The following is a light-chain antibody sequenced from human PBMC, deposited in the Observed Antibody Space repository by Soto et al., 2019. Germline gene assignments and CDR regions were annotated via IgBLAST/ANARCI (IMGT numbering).Light chain of an antibody. V-gene: IGKV3-20*01. Sequence: EIVLTQSPGTLSLSPGERATLSCRASQSVSSSYLAWYQQKPGQAPRLLIYGASSRATGIPDRFSGSGSGTGCPLTISRLEPEDFAVYYCQRYGSSPRSTFGQGTRPEIK. CDR3: QRYGSSPRST. J-gene: IGKJ5*01. CDR2: GAS. CDR1: QSVSSSY.